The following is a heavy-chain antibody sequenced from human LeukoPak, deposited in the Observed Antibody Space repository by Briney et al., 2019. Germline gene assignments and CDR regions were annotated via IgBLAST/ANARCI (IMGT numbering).Heavy chain of an antibody. CDR1: GGSFSGYY. Sequence: SETLSLTCAVYGGSFSGYYWSWIRQPPGKGLEWIGEINHSGSTNYNTSLKSRVTISVDTSKNQFSLKLSSVTAADTAVYYCARGPPGGYDSSGYHDYWGQGTLVTVSS. V-gene: IGHV4-34*01. J-gene: IGHJ4*02. D-gene: IGHD3-22*01. CDR2: INHSGST. CDR3: ARGPPGGYDSSGYHDY.